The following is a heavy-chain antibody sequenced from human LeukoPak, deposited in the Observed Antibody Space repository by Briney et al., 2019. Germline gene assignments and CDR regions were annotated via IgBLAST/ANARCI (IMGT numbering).Heavy chain of an antibody. V-gene: IGHV4-59*01. CDR2: IYYSGST. D-gene: IGHD3-22*01. Sequence: SETLSLSCTVSGDSISSYYCSWIRQPPGKGLEWIGYIYYSGSTSYNPSLKSRVTISLDTSNNQFSLKLRSVTAADTAVYYCASLTTADAFDIWGQGTMVTVSS. J-gene: IGHJ3*02. CDR3: ASLTTADAFDI. CDR1: GDSISSYY.